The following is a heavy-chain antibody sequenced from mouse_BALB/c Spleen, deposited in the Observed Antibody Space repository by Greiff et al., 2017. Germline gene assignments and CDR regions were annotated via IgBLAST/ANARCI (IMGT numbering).Heavy chain of an antibody. CDR3: ARGDSNYYGSGWFAY. CDR2: ISYSGST. V-gene: IGHV3-2*02. D-gene: IGHD1-1*01. J-gene: IGHJ3*01. CDR1: GYSITSDYA. Sequence: EVKLVESGPGLVKPSQSLSLTCTVTGYSITSDYAWNWIRQFPGNKLEWMGYISYSGSTSYNPSLKSRISITRDTSKNQFFLQLNSVTTEDTATYYCARGDSNYYGSGWFAYWGQGTLVTVSA.